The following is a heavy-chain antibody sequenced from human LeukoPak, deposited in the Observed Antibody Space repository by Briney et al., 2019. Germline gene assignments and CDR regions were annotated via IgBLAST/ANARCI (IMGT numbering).Heavy chain of an antibody. V-gene: IGHV2-5*01. CDR1: GFSLSTSGVG. J-gene: IGHJ5*02. CDR2: IYWNDDK. Sequence: SGPTLVKPTQTLTLTCTFSGFSLSTSGVGVGWIRQPPGKALEWLALIYWNDDKRYSPSLKSRLTITKDTSKNQVVLTMTNMDPVDTATYCCAHRQLTYYDFWSGSWPNWFDPWGQGTLVTVSS. D-gene: IGHD3-3*01. CDR3: AHRQLTYYDFWSGSWPNWFDP.